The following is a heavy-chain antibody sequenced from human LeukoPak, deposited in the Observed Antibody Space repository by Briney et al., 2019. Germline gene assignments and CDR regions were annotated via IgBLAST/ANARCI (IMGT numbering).Heavy chain of an antibody. Sequence: ASVKVSCKASGGTFSSYAISWVRQAPGQGLEWMGGIIPIFGTANYAQKFQGRVTITADESTSTAYMELSSLRSEDTAVYYCAREREDIVVVPAAQGPYYYYMDVWGKGTTVTVSS. CDR1: GGTFSSYA. V-gene: IGHV1-69*13. CDR3: AREREDIVVVPAAQGPYYYYMDV. D-gene: IGHD2-2*01. J-gene: IGHJ6*03. CDR2: IIPIFGTA.